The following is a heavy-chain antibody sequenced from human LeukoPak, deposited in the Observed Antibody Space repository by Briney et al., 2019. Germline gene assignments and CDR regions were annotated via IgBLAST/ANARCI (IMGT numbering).Heavy chain of an antibody. Sequence: GGTLRPSCAASGFTFSDYYMSWIGQAPGKGLKGVSYISSSGSTIYYADSVKGRFTISRDNIKNSLYLQMNSLRAEDTAVYYCARDGGTYYFDYWGQGTLVAVSS. J-gene: IGHJ4*02. CDR2: ISSSGSTI. D-gene: IGHD1-26*01. CDR3: ARDGGTYYFDY. CDR1: GFTFSDYY. V-gene: IGHV3-11*01.